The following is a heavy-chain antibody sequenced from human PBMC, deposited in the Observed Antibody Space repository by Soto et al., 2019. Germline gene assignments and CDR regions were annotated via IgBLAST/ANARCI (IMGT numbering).Heavy chain of an antibody. CDR3: AYGSGSYYNEYYFDY. V-gene: IGHV1-18*01. CDR1: GYTFTSYG. Sequence: ASVKVSCKASGYTFTSYGISWVRQAPGQGLEWMGWISAYNGNTNYAQKHQGRVTMTTDTSTSTAYMELRSLRSDDTAVYYCAYGSGSYYNEYYFDYRGQGTLVTVAS. CDR2: ISAYNGNT. D-gene: IGHD3-10*01. J-gene: IGHJ4*02.